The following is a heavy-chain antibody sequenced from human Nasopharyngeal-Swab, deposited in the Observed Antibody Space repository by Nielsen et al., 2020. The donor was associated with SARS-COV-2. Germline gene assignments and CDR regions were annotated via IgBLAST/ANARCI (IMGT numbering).Heavy chain of an antibody. CDR2: INPNSGGT. D-gene: IGHD2-15*01. Sequence: ASVKVSCKASGYNFTGYYMHWVRQAPGQGLEWMGWINPNSGGTNYAQKFQGWVTMTRDTSISTAYMELSRLRSDDTAVYYCARDLVYSYYYYGMDVWGQGTTVTVSS. CDR3: ARDLVYSYYYYGMDV. V-gene: IGHV1-2*04. J-gene: IGHJ6*02. CDR1: GYNFTGYY.